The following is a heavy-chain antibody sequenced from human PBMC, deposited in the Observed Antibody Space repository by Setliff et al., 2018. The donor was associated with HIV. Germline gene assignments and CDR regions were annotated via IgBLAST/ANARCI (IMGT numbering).Heavy chain of an antibody. CDR3: MRGRGITSFVVAYFDF. V-gene: IGHV4-38-2*01. J-gene: IGHJ4*02. D-gene: IGHD3-3*01. CDR1: GYSISTAYY. CDR2: VDHSGTT. Sequence: SETLSLTCAVSGYSISTAYYWGWIRQPPGKGLEWIGSVDHSGTTYYNPSLKSRVTISVDMSNNQFSLKVTAVTAADTAVYYCMRGRGITSFVVAYFDFWGQGTQVTVSS.